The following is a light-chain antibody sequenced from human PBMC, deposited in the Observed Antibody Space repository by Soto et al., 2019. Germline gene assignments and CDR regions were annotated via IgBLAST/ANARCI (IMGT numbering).Light chain of an antibody. J-gene: IGLJ2*01. CDR3: QTWGTGIQV. CDR1: SGHSSYA. V-gene: IGLV4-69*01. Sequence: QLVLTQSPSASASLGASVKLTCTLSSGHSSYAIAWHQQHPEKGPRYLMKLNSAGSHSKGDGIPDRFSGSSSGAERHLTISSLQSEDEADYYCQTWGTGIQVFGGGTKLTVL. CDR2: LNSAGSH.